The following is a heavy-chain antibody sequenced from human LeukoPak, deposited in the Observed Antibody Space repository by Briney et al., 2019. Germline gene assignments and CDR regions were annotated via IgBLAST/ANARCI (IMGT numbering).Heavy chain of an antibody. V-gene: IGHV1-2*02. CDR3: ARGSRDESFQH. Sequence: ASVKVSCKASGYTFTDYHMHWVRQAPGQGLEWMGWINPKSGDTNYAQKFQGRVTVSRDTSITTAFMEVRTLRSDDTALYYCARGSRDESFQHWGQGTLVTVPS. J-gene: IGHJ1*01. CDR1: GYTFTDYH. CDR2: INPKSGDT.